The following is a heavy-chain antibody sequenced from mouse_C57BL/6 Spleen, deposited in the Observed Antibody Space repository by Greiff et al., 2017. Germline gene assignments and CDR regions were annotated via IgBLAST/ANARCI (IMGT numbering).Heavy chain of an antibody. CDR2: INPGSGGT. D-gene: IGHD1-1*01. Sequence: QVQLQQSGAELVRPGTSVKVSCKASGYAFTNYLIEWVKQRPGQGLEWIGVINPGSGGTIYNEKFKGKATLTADKSSSTAYMQLSSLTSEDSAVYFCARFSYYGSSRYAMDYWGQGTSVTVSS. J-gene: IGHJ4*01. CDR1: GYAFTNYL. CDR3: ARFSYYGSSRYAMDY. V-gene: IGHV1-54*01.